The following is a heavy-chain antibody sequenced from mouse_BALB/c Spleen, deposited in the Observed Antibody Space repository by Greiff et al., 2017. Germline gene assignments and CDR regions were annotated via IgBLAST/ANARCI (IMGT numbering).Heavy chain of an antibody. J-gene: IGHJ4*01. CDR1: GYTFTDYA. D-gene: IGHD1-1*01. V-gene: IGHV1S137*01. Sequence: VQLQQSGAELVRPGASVKISCKGSGYTFTDYAMHWVKQSHAKSLEWIGDISPYYGDASYNQKFKGKATMTADKSSSTAYMELARLTSEDSAVYYCARRSCDSSPYYAMDYWGQGTSVTVSS. CDR2: ISPYYGDA. CDR3: ARRSCDSSPYYAMDY.